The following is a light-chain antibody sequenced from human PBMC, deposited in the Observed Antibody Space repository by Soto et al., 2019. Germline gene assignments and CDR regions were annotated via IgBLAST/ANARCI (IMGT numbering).Light chain of an antibody. Sequence: SYELTQPLSVSVALGQTARITCGGNNIGSKNVHWYQHKPGQAHVLVIYRDVNRPSGIPERFSGSNSGNTATLTISRAQAGDEADYYCQVWDSSTAAWVVGGGTKLTVL. CDR3: QVWDSSTAAWV. CDR1: NIGSKN. J-gene: IGLJ3*02. V-gene: IGLV3-9*01. CDR2: RDV.